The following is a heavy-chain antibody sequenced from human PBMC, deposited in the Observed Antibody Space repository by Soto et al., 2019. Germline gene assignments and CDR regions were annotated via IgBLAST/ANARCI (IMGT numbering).Heavy chain of an antibody. V-gene: IGHV3-7*02. J-gene: IGHJ4*02. Sequence: GGSLRLFCAASGFTFSSFWMSWVRQAPGKGLEWVANIKQDGGEKNYVDSVKGRFTISRDNANNSLHLQMNSLRAEDTAVYYCARGGFYPDYWGQGTLVTVSS. CDR2: IKQDGGEK. CDR1: GFTFSSFW. CDR3: ARGGFYPDY. D-gene: IGHD3-16*01.